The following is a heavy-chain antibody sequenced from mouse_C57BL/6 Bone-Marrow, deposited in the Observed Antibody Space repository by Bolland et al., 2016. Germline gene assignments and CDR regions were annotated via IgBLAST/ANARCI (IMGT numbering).Heavy chain of an antibody. D-gene: IGHD6-1*01. V-gene: IGHV1-78*01. J-gene: IGHJ2*01. Sequence: IYPRDGSTKYNEKFKGKATLTADKSSSTAYMQLNSLTSEDSAVYFCARDGATAFDYWGQGTT. CDR2: IYPRDGST. CDR3: ARDGATAFDY.